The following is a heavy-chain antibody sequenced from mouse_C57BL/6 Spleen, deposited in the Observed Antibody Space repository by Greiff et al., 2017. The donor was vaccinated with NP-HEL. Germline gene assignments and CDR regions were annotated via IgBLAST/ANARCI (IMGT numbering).Heavy chain of an antibody. V-gene: IGHV5-17*01. J-gene: IGHJ1*03. D-gene: IGHD1-1*01. CDR3: AKAKYGSTYGWYFDV. CDR2: ISSGSSSN. CDR1: GFTFSDYG. Sequence: EVQVVESGGGLVKPGGSLKLSCAASGFTFSDYGMHWVRQAPEKGLEWVAYISSGSSSNYYADTVKGRFTISRDNAKNTLCLQMTSLRSEDTAMYYCAKAKYGSTYGWYFDVWGTGTTVTVSS.